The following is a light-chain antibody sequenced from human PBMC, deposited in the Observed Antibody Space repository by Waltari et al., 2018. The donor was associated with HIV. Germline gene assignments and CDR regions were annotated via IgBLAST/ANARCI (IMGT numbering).Light chain of an antibody. CDR2: DAS. Sequence: EVVMTQSPATLSVSPGERVTLSCRASQSVSSNLAWYQQTPGQAPRLLIYDASTRASGVPARFSGSGSGTDFTLTITSRQSEDFAVYYCQQYNNWPPWTFGQGTRVQIK. CDR1: QSVSSN. CDR3: QQYNNWPPWT. V-gene: IGKV3-15*01. J-gene: IGKJ1*01.